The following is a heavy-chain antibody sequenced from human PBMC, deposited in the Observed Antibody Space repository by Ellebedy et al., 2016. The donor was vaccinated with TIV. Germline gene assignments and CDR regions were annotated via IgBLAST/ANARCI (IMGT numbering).Heavy chain of an antibody. CDR1: GYTFNTYA. CDR3: ARDHCAGDCYPPDY. Sequence: AASVKVSCKPSGYTFNTYAITWIRQAPGQGLEWMGRISTYNGDTDYAQKFQGRVTMTTDTSTSTAYMELRNLRSDDTALYYCARDHCAGDCYPPDYWGQGSLVTVSS. D-gene: IGHD2-21*02. J-gene: IGHJ4*02. V-gene: IGHV1-18*01. CDR2: ISTYNGDT.